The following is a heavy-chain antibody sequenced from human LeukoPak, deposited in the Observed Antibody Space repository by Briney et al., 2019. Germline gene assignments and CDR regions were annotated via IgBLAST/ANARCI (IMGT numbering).Heavy chain of an antibody. Sequence: QPGGSLRLSCAASGFTFSTHSMNWVRQAPGKGLEWVSYISSSSSSIYYADSVKGRFTISRDNAKNSLYLQMNSLRAEDTAVYYCARRYCSGPNCHENWCYGMDVWGQGTTVTVS. CDR2: ISSSSSSI. D-gene: IGHD2-15*01. CDR3: ARRYCSGPNCHENWCYGMDV. CDR1: GFTFSTHS. J-gene: IGHJ6*02. V-gene: IGHV3-48*01.